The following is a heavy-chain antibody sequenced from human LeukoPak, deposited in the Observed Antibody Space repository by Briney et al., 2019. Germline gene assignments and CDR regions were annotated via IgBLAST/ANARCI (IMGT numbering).Heavy chain of an antibody. CDR2: ITNGGGDAT. Sequence: SGGSLRLSCAASGFTFSSYAISWVRQAPGKGLEWVSDITNGGGDATYYAESVRGRFTISRDNSRSTLYLQINSLRAEDTAVYFCVKHRVRSFDLWGQGTVVTVSS. J-gene: IGHJ4*02. CDR1: GFTFSSYA. V-gene: IGHV3-23*01. CDR3: VKHRVRSFDL.